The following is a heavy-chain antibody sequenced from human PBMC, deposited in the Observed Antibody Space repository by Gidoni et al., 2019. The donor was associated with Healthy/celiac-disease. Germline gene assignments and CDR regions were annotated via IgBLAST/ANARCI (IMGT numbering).Heavy chain of an antibody. CDR1: GGSFSGYY. CDR2: INHSGST. J-gene: IGHJ6*02. V-gene: IGHV4-34*01. CDR3: ARQRRWLQLWSVEGYYYYGMDV. D-gene: IGHD5-12*01. Sequence: QVQLQQWGAGLLKPSETLSLTCAVYGGSFSGYYWSWIRQPPGKGLEWIGEINHSGSTNYNPSLKSRVTISVDTSKNQFSLKLSSVTAADTAVYYCARQRRWLQLWSVEGYYYYGMDVWGQGTTVTVSS.